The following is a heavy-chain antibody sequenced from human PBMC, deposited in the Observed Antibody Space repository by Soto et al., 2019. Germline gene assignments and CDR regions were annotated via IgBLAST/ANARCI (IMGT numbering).Heavy chain of an antibody. Sequence: QVQLQESGPGLVKPSQTLSLTCTVSGGSISSGGYYWSWIRQHPGKGLEWIGYIYYSGSTYYNPSLKSRVTISVDTSKNQFSLKLSSVAAADTAVYYCARDRRIAAPGADYYYYCGMDVWGQGTTVTVSS. CDR1: GGSISSGGYY. CDR3: ARDRRIAAPGADYYYYCGMDV. V-gene: IGHV4-31*03. D-gene: IGHD6-6*01. CDR2: IYYSGST. J-gene: IGHJ6*02.